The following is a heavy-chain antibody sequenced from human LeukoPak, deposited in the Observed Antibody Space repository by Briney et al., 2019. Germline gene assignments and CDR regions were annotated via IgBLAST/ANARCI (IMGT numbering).Heavy chain of an antibody. CDR2: IYHSGST. CDR3: ASHSGSYYSDAFDI. Sequence: PSETLSLTCTVSGYSISSGYYWGWIRQPPGKGLEGIGSIYHSGSTYYNPSLKSRVTISVDTSKNQFSLKLSSVTAADTAVYYCASHSGSYYSDAFDIWGQGTMVTVSS. D-gene: IGHD1-26*01. V-gene: IGHV4-38-2*02. CDR1: GYSISSGYY. J-gene: IGHJ3*02.